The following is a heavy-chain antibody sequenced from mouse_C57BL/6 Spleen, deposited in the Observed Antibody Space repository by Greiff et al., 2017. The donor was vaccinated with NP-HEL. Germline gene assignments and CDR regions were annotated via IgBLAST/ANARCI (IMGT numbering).Heavy chain of an antibody. Sequence: VQLQQPGAELVKPGASVKLSCKASGYTFTSYWMHWVKQRPGQGLEWIGMIHPNSGSTNYNEKFKSKATLTVDKSSSTAYMQLSSLTSEDSAVYYWSFLYDDYAFDYWGQGTTLTVSS. CDR2: IHPNSGST. J-gene: IGHJ2*01. V-gene: IGHV1-64*01. D-gene: IGHD2-4*01. CDR1: GYTFTSYW. CDR3: SFLYDDYAFDY.